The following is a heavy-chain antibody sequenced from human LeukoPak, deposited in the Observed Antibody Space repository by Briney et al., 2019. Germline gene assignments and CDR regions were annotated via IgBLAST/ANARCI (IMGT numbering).Heavy chain of an antibody. CDR3: ARALPTSAGTRSFDY. J-gene: IGHJ4*02. Sequence: ASVKVSCKASGYTFTGYYMHWVRQAPGQGLEWMGWINPNSGGTNYAQKFQGRVTMTRDTSISTAYMELSRLRSDDTAVYYCARALPTSAGTRSFDYWGQGTLVTVSS. D-gene: IGHD6-13*01. V-gene: IGHV1-2*02. CDR2: INPNSGGT. CDR1: GYTFTGYY.